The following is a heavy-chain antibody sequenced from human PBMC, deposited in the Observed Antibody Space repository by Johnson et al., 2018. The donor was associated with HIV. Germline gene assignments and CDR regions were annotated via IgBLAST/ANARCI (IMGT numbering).Heavy chain of an antibody. CDR3: ARDRTGMVYAIDAFDI. CDR1: GFTFTTYD. Sequence: QMQLVESGGGVVQPGGSLRLSCVASGFTFTTYDFHWVRQAPGKGLEWVAVIWYDGSNKYYADSVKGRFTISRDNSKNTLYLQRNSLRAEDTAVYYCARDRTGMVYAIDAFDIWGQGTMVTVSS. J-gene: IGHJ3*02. V-gene: IGHV3-33*01. D-gene: IGHD2-8*01. CDR2: IWYDGSNK.